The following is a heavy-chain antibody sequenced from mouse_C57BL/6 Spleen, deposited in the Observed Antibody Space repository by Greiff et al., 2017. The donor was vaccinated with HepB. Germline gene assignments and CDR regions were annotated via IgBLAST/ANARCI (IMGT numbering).Heavy chain of an antibody. CDR3: ARGDYSNYAYAMDY. Sequence: QVQLQQPGAELVRPGSSVKLSCKASGYTFTSYWMDWVKQRPGQGLEWIGNLYPSDSETHYNQKFKDKATLTVDKSSSTAYMPLSSLTSEDSAVYYCARGDYSNYAYAMDYWGQGTSVTVSS. CDR1: GYTFTSYW. V-gene: IGHV1-61*01. D-gene: IGHD2-5*01. J-gene: IGHJ4*01. CDR2: LYPSDSET.